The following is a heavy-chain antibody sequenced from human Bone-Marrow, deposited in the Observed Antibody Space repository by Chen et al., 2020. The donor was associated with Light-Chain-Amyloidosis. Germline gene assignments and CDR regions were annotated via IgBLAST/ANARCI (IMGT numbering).Heavy chain of an antibody. CDR1: GDVVTGYY. D-gene: IGHD6-6*01. CDR2: INPSSGDT. V-gene: IGHV1-2*02. J-gene: IGHJ5*02. CDR3: ARGPQQLLLDR. Sequence: QVQLVQSGAEVKKQGASVKVSCKATGDVVTGYYIHWVRQAPGQGLGWMGCINPSSGDTNYAQRFQGRVTLTRDTSITTGYLELNRLRSADTAVYYCARGPQQLLLDRWGQGALVTVSS.